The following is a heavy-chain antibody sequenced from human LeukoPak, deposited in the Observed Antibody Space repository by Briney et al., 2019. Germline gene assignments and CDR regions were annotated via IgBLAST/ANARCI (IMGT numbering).Heavy chain of an antibody. CDR2: IYTSGST. J-gene: IGHJ4*02. V-gene: IGHV4-59*10. Sequence: PSETLSLTCAVYGGSFSGYYWSWIRRPPGKGLEWIGRIYTSGSTKYNPSLKSRVTMSVDTSKNQFSLKLSSVTAADTAVYYCARTALGGTSGYYLGVFDYWGQGTLVTVSS. D-gene: IGHD3-22*01. CDR1: GGSFSGYY. CDR3: ARTALGGTSGYYLGVFDY.